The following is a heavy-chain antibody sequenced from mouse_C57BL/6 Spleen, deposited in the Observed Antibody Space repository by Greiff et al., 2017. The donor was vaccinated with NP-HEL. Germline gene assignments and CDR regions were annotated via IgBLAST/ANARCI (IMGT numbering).Heavy chain of an antibody. J-gene: IGHJ4*01. D-gene: IGHD2-4*01. Sequence: VQLQQSGPELVKPGASVKMSCKASGYTFTDYNMHWVKQSHGKSLEWIGYINPNNGGTSYNQKFKGKATLTVNKSSSTAYMELRSLTSEDSAVYYCARLGDYDGDYYAMDYWGQGTSVTVSS. CDR2: INPNNGGT. CDR1: GYTFTDYN. CDR3: ARLGDYDGDYYAMDY. V-gene: IGHV1-22*01.